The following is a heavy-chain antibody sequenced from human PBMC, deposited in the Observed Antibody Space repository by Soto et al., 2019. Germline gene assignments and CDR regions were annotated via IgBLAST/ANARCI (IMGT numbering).Heavy chain of an antibody. CDR2: IDPSDSYT. CDR1: GYSFTSYW. J-gene: IGHJ6*02. CDR3: ARQKRRSGYAPYGMDV. V-gene: IGHV5-10-1*01. Sequence: GESLKISCKGSGYSFTSYWISWVRQMPGKGLEWMGRIDPSDSYTNYSPSFQGHVTISADKSISTAYLQWSSLKASDTAMYYCARQKRRSGYAPYGMDVWGQGTTVTVSS. D-gene: IGHD5-12*01.